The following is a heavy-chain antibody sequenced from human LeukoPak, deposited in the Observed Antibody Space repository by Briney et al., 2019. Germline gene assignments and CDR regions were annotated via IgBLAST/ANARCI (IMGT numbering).Heavy chain of an antibody. J-gene: IGHJ5*02. CDR2: ISAYNGNT. CDR3: ATLVSLSNDYGDNNWFDP. CDR1: GYTFTSYG. V-gene: IGHV1-18*01. D-gene: IGHD4-17*01. Sequence: ASVKVSCKASGYTFTSYGISWVRQAPGQGLEWMGWISAYNGNTNYAQKLQGRVTMTTDTSTSTAYMELRSLRSDDTAVYYCATLVSLSNDYGDNNWFDPWGQGTLVTVSS.